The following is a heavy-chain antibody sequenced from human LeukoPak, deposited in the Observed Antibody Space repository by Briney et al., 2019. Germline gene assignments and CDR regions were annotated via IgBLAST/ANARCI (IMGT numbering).Heavy chain of an antibody. J-gene: IGHJ6*02. V-gene: IGHV1-3*01. Sequence: ASVKVSCKASGYTFTSYAMHWVRQAPGQRLEWMGWINAGNGNTKYSQKFQGRVTITRDTSASTAYMELSSLRSEDTAVYYCATCSGGSCYGDYYYGVDVWGQGTTVTVSS. D-gene: IGHD2-15*01. CDR2: INAGNGNT. CDR3: ATCSGGSCYGDYYYGVDV. CDR1: GYTFTSYA.